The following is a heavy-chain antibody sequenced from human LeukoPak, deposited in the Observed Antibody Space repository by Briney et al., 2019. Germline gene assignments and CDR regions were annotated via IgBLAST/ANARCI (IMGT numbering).Heavy chain of an antibody. V-gene: IGHV3-48*02. CDR1: GFTFSSYN. J-gene: IGHJ4*02. Sequence: GGSLRLSCAASGFTFSSYNMNWVRQAPGKGLEWVSYITSSSSTLYYADSVKGRFTISRDNAKNSLFLQMNSLRDEDTAVYYCARDMYYGDYEIDYGGQGTLVTVSS. CDR3: ARDMYYGDYEIDY. CDR2: ITSSSSTL. D-gene: IGHD4-17*01.